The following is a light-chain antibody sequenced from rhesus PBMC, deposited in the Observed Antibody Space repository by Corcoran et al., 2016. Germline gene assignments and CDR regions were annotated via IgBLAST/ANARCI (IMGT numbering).Light chain of an antibody. Sequence: DIQMTQSPSSLSTSVGDTVTITCRASQGISSWLAWYQPKPGKPPKLLINKASTLQTGVPSRFTGSGSGTDFTLTISNLQSEDFGSYYCQQYSRTPYTFGPGTKLDIK. CDR1: QGISSW. CDR3: QQYSRTPYT. V-gene: IGKV1-21*01. J-gene: IGKJ3*01. CDR2: KAS.